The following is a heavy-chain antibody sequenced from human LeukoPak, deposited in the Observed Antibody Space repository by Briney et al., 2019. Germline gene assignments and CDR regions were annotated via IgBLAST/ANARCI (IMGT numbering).Heavy chain of an antibody. V-gene: IGHV4-34*01. CDR3: AGGEDSPG. CDR2: INHGGST. J-gene: IGHJ4*02. CDR1: GGSFSGYY. Sequence: SETLSLTCAAYGGSFSGYYLSWIRQPPGKGLEWIGEINHGGSTNYNPSLKSRGIIPVDTSKNQFSLKLSSVTAADTAVCYCAGGEDSPGWGQGTLVTVSS.